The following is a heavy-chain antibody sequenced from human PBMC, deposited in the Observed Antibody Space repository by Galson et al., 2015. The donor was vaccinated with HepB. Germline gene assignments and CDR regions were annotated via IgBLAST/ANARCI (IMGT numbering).Heavy chain of an antibody. V-gene: IGHV3-30*18. J-gene: IGHJ4*02. CDR2: MSYDGSNK. CDR1: GFTFSSYG. Sequence: SLRLSCAASGFTFSSYGMHWVRQAPGKGLEWVAVMSYDGSNKYYADSVKGRFTISRDNSKNTLYLQMNSLRAEDTAVYYCAKDGWYSSGWYGFDYWGQGTLVTVSS. D-gene: IGHD6-19*01. CDR3: AKDGWYSSGWYGFDY.